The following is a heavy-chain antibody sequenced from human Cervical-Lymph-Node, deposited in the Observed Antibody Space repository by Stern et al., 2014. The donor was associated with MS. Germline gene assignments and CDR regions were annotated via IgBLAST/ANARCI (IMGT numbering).Heavy chain of an antibody. D-gene: IGHD3-22*01. CDR2: IFPRDSET. CDR3: GREVAMTAGLLGF. V-gene: IGHV5-51*01. CDR1: GYSFSSYW. J-gene: IGHJ4*02. Sequence: VQLVQSGAEVKKPGESLKIACKGSGYSFSSYWIAWGRQMHGKGLEWMGMIFPRDSETRYGTSFEGQVTISVDKSTRTAYLHWSSLKASDTARYYCGREVAMTAGLLGFWGQGTQVIVS.